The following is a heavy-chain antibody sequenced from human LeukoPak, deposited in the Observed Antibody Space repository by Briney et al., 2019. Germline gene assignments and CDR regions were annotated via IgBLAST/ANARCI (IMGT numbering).Heavy chain of an antibody. Sequence: GGSLRLSCVASGFTFSFYWMGWVRQAPGKGLEWVANIKQDGSEKYYVDSARGRFTISRDNAKNSLYLQMNSLSAEDTAVYYCAKIAGTYSPDYWGQGTLVTVSS. CDR3: AKIAGTYSPDY. CDR1: GFTFSFYW. J-gene: IGHJ4*02. CDR2: IKQDGSEK. V-gene: IGHV3-7*02. D-gene: IGHD1-26*01.